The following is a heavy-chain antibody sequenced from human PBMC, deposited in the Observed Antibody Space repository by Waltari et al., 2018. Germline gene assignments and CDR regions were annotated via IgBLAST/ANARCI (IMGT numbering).Heavy chain of an antibody. CDR1: GGSISSHY. V-gene: IGHV4-59*11. D-gene: IGHD3-10*01. CDR2: NYYSGST. CDR3: AGGQERFAPFDY. Sequence: QVQLQESGPGLVKPSETLSLTCTVSGGSISSHYWSWIRQPPGKGLEWIGYNYYSGSTNYNPSRKSRITISVDTSKNQFPLKLSSVTAADTAVYYCAGGQERFAPFDYWGQGTLVTVSS. J-gene: IGHJ4*02.